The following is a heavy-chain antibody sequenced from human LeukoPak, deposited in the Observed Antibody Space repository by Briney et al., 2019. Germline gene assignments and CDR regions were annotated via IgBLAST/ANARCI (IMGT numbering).Heavy chain of an antibody. V-gene: IGHV3-7*01. CDR2: INHDGSEK. D-gene: IGHD3-16*01. J-gene: IGHJ4*02. Sequence: PGGSLRLSCAASGFTFSTYWMTWVRQAPGKGLEWVANINHDGSEKYYVDSVRGRFTISRDNAKNSLYLQMNSLIAADTALYYWSKLLGYGGGGEAFDYWGQGSLVTVSS. CDR1: GFTFSTYW. CDR3: SKLLGYGGGGEAFDY.